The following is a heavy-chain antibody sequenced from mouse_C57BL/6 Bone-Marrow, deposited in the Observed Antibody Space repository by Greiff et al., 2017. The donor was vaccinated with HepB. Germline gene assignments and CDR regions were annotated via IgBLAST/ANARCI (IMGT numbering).Heavy chain of an antibody. CDR3: ARSGTYDGYYEAY. V-gene: IGHV1-55*01. D-gene: IGHD2-3*01. Sequence: QVQLQQPGAELVKPGASVKMSCKASGYTFTSYWLTWVTQRPGPGLEWIGDIYPGSGSTNYNEKFKSKATLTVDTSSSTAYMQLSSLTSEDSAVYYCARSGTYDGYYEAYWGQGTLVTVSA. CDR2: IYPGSGST. J-gene: IGHJ3*01. CDR1: GYTFTSYW.